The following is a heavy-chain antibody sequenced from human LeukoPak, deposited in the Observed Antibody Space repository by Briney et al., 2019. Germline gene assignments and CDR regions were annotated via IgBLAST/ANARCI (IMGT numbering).Heavy chain of an antibody. CDR3: LTVLYGRPWNPVGGGGL. J-gene: IGHJ4*02. CDR1: GYALTELS. V-gene: IGHV1-24*01. D-gene: IGHD1-1*01. CDR2: FDPEDGET. Sequence: ASVKVSCKISGYALTELSMHWVRQAPGEGLEWMGGFDPEDGETIYARKYQGRVILTEDTSTDTSYLELSSLTSEDTAVYYCLTVLYGRPWNPVGGGGLWGQGTLVTVSS.